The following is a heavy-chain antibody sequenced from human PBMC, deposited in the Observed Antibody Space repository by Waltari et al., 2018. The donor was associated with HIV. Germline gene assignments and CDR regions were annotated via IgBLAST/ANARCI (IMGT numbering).Heavy chain of an antibody. CDR1: GSNFGYYV. V-gene: IGHV1-18*01. D-gene: IGHD1-7*01. CDR3: AGGGDNGNSEHDY. Sequence: HVHLVRPGGGEKERGAAVKASCKAAGSNFGYYVISGVRQVSGQGLEWIGGISAYSSNTKYGQEYQGRVTMTTDTSTSTAYMELRSLTSDDTVIYYCAGGGDNGNSEHDYWGQGTLVTVSS. J-gene: IGHJ4*02. CDR2: ISAYSSNT.